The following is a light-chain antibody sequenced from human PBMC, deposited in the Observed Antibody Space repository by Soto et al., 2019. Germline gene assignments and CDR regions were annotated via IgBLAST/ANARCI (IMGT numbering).Light chain of an antibody. V-gene: IGKV3-20*01. CDR2: AAS. J-gene: IGKJ4*01. CDR3: QQYGSSLPVT. Sequence: EIVLTQSPGTLSLSPGERATLSCRASQSLTNNYLAWYQQKPGQAPRLLIYAASRRATGIPDRFSGSGSETDFTLTISRLEPEDFAVYYCQQYGSSLPVTFGGGTNVEIK. CDR1: QSLTNNY.